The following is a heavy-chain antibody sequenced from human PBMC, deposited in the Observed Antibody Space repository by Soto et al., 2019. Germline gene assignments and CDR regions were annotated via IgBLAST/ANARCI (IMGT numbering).Heavy chain of an antibody. CDR2: ISDSGTII. CDR1: GFAFSRYT. V-gene: IGHV3-48*02. D-gene: IGHD4-4*01. J-gene: IGHJ5*02. Sequence: LRLSCAASGFAFSRYTMHWVRQAPGKGLEWLSSISDSGTIIDYADSVRGRFTISRDNAKNTLFLQMNSLRDDDTSVYYCVRDGYSTSSDWPWFDPWGQGTLVTVSS. CDR3: VRDGYSTSSDWPWFDP.